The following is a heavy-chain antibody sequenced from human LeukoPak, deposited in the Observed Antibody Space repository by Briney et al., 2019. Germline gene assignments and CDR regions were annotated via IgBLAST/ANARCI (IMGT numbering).Heavy chain of an antibody. D-gene: IGHD3-3*01. Sequence: ASETLSLTCTVSGGSISSGSYYWSWIRQPAGKGLEWIGRIYTSGSTNYNPSLKSRVTISVDTSKNQFSLKLSSVTAADTAVYYCARDLGWLLAFDIWGQGTMVTVSS. CDR3: ARDLGWLLAFDI. CDR2: IYTSGST. J-gene: IGHJ3*02. V-gene: IGHV4-61*02. CDR1: GGSISSGSYY.